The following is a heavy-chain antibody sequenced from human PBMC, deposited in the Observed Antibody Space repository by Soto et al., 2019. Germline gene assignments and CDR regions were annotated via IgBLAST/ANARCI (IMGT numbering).Heavy chain of an antibody. Sequence: GGSLRLSCAASGFTFDDYAMHWVRQAPGKGLEWVSGISWNSGSIGYADSVKGRFTISRDNAKNSLYLQMNSLRAEDTALYYCAKGAYSSGWSYYYYYMDVWGKGTTVTVSS. D-gene: IGHD6-19*01. CDR2: ISWNSGSI. V-gene: IGHV3-9*01. CDR1: GFTFDDYA. CDR3: AKGAYSSGWSYYYYYMDV. J-gene: IGHJ6*03.